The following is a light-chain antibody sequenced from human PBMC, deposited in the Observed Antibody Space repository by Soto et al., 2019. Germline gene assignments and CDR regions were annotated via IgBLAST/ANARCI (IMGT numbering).Light chain of an antibody. V-gene: IGKV3D-20*02. Sequence: EIVLTQSPGTLSLSPGDRATLSCRASESVRSSSLAWYQHKPGQAPRLVISGTSRRATGIPDRFSGSGSGADFTLTISSLEPEDFALYYCQQHINWPLTFGGGTKVDIK. J-gene: IGKJ4*01. CDR1: ESVRSSS. CDR2: GTS. CDR3: QQHINWPLT.